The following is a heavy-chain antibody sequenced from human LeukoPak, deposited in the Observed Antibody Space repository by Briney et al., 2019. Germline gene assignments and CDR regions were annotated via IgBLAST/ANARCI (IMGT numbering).Heavy chain of an antibody. J-gene: IGHJ4*02. V-gene: IGHV1-18*01. CDR2: ISAYNGNT. D-gene: IGHD6-19*01. CDR1: GYTFTSYG. CDR3: ARDSSSGWPHSFDY. Sequence: AAVKVSCKASGYTFTSYGISWVRQAPGQGLEWMGWISAYNGNTNYAQKLQGRVTMTTDTSTTTAYMELRSLRSDDTAVYYCARDSSSGWPHSFDYWGQGTLVTVSS.